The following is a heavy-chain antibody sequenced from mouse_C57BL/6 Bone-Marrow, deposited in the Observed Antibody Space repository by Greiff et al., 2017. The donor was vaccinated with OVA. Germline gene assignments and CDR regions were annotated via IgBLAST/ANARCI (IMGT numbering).Heavy chain of an antibody. J-gene: IGHJ1*03. Sequence: DVKLVESGPGLVKPSQSLSLTCSVPGYSITSGYYWNWIRQFPGNKLEWMGYISYDGSNNYNPSLKNRISITRDTAKNQFFLKLNSVTTEDTATYYCARGMDYWYFDGWGTGTTVTVSS. V-gene: IGHV3-6*01. CDR2: ISYDGSN. CDR3: ARGMDYWYFDG. CDR1: GYSITSGYY.